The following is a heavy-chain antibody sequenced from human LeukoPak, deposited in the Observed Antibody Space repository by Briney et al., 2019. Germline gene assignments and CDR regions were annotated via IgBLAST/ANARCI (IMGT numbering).Heavy chain of an antibody. J-gene: IGHJ4*02. Sequence: GGSLRLSCAASGFTVSNNYMSWVRQAPGKGLEWVSVIYSGGSTYYADSVKGRFTISRDSSKNTLYLQMNSLRAEGTAVYYCARDSLGMSTLDSWGQGTLVTVSS. D-gene: IGHD5/OR15-5a*01. V-gene: IGHV3-53*01. CDR2: IYSGGST. CDR1: GFTVSNNY. CDR3: ARDSLGMSTLDS.